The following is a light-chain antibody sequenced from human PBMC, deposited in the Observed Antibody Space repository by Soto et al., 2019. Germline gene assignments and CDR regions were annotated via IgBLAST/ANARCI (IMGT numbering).Light chain of an antibody. J-gene: IGLJ2*01. CDR2: EVS. Sequence: QSALTQPASVSGSPGQSITISCTGTSSDVGGYNYVSWYQQHPGKAPKLMIYEVSNRTSGVSNRFSGSKSGNTASLTISGLQAEDEADYYCSSYTSSSTPSFGGGTKLTVL. CDR3: SSYTSSSTPS. V-gene: IGLV2-14*01. CDR1: SSDVGGYNY.